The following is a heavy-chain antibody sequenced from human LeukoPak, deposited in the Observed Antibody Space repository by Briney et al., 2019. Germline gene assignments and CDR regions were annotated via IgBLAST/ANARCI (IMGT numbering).Heavy chain of an antibody. D-gene: IGHD4-11*01. V-gene: IGHV3-30*04. CDR1: GFTFSSYA. CDR2: ISYDGNNK. J-gene: IGHJ4*02. CDR3: APSNFDY. Sequence: GGSLRLSCAASGFTFSSYAMHWVRQAPGKGLEWVAVISYDGNNKYYADSVKGRFTISRDNSKNTLYLQMNSLRAEDTAVYYCAPSNFDYWGQGTLATVSS.